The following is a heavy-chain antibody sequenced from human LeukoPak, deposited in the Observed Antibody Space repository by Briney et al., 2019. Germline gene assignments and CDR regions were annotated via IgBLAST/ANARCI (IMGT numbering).Heavy chain of an antibody. V-gene: IGHV4-61*02. CDR2: IYTGGST. CDR1: GGSISSGSYY. D-gene: IGHD3-9*01. Sequence: PSETLSLTCTVSGGSISSGSYYWSWIRQPAGKGLEWIGRIYTGGSTNYNPSPKSRVTISLDTSKNQFSLKLSSVTAADTAVYYCARERAYYDILPRWFDPWGQGTLVTVSS. J-gene: IGHJ5*02. CDR3: ARERAYYDILPRWFDP.